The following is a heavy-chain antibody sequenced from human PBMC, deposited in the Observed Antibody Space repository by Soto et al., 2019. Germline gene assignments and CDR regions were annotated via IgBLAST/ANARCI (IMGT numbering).Heavy chain of an antibody. V-gene: IGHV3-7*03. CDR2: IKHDGNEK. CDR3: ARDKMAYCSGDCYAGSYYYGMDV. CDR1: GFTLSSYW. J-gene: IGHJ6*02. Sequence: GGSLRLSCAASGFTLSSYWMTWVRQAPGKGLEWVANIKHDGNEKYYVDSVKGGFTIYRDNAKNSLYLQINSLRAEDTAVYYCARDKMAYCSGDCYAGSYYYGMDVWGQGTTVTVSS. D-gene: IGHD2-21*02.